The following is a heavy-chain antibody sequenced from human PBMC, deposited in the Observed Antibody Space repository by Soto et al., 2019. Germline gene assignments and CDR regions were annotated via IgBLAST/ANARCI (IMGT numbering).Heavy chain of an antibody. V-gene: IGHV3-23*01. CDR1: GFTFSSYA. Sequence: EVQLLESGGGLVQPGGSLRLSCAASGFTFSSYAMSWVRQAPGKGLEWVSAISGSGGSTYYADSVKGRFTISRDNSKNTLYLQMNSLRAEDTAVYYCAKTRYGRQTRTSYFDYWGQGTLVTVSS. CDR2: ISGSGGST. J-gene: IGHJ4*02. CDR3: AKTRYGRQTRTSYFDY. D-gene: IGHD5-18*01.